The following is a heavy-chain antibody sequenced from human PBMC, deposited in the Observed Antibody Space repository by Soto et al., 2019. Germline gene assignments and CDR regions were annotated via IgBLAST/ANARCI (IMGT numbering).Heavy chain of an antibody. D-gene: IGHD3-10*01. J-gene: IGHJ4*02. V-gene: IGHV3-53*01. CDR1: GFTVSNNY. CDR3: GRQPGGGGY. CDR2: IYSGGYT. Sequence: EVQLVESGGGLIQPGGSLRLSCAVSGFTVSNNYMSWVRQAPGKGLEGVSVIYSGGYTAYGDSVKGRFTISRDNSKNTVFLQINSLGAAVQGCFYWGRQPGGGGYWGQGTLVTVSS.